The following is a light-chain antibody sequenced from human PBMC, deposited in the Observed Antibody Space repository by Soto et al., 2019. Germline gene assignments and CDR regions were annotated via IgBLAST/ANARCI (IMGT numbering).Light chain of an antibody. V-gene: IGKV1-39*01. CDR2: DAS. Sequence: DIQMTQSPSPLSASVGNRVTITCRASQSISTYLNWYQKKPGKAPNLLIYDASRLQSGVPSRFSGSGGGTDFTLSISSVQPEDFATYFCQQSYMDPITFGQGTRLDIK. CDR3: QQSYMDPIT. CDR1: QSISTY. J-gene: IGKJ5*01.